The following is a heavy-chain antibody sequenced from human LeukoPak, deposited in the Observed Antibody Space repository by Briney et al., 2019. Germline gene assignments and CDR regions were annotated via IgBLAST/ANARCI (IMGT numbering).Heavy chain of an antibody. V-gene: IGHV3-7*01. CDR2: INQDGSEE. J-gene: IGHJ4*02. CDR1: GFTFSNYW. CDR3: VRDGGVSGYDLLDY. D-gene: IGHD5-12*01. Sequence: GGSLRLSCAASGFTFSNYWMSWVRQAPGKGLEWVAHINQDGSEEHYMDSVKAGFIISRDNAKNSLSLQMDSLRAEDTAVYYCVRDGGVSGYDLLDYWGQGTLVTVSS.